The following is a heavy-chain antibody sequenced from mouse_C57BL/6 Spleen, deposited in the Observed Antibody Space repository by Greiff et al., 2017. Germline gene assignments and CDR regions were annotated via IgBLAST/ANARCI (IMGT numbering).Heavy chain of an antibody. Sequence: QVQLKQSGPGLVQPSQSLSITCTVSGFSLTSYGLHWVRQSPGKGLEWLGVIWSGGSTDYNAAFISRLSISKDNSKCQVFFKMNSLQADDTAIYYCARSDYYGSSYYFDYWGQGTTLTVSS. CDR2: IWSGGST. J-gene: IGHJ2*01. D-gene: IGHD1-1*01. CDR3: ARSDYYGSSYYFDY. V-gene: IGHV2-2*01. CDR1: GFSLTSYG.